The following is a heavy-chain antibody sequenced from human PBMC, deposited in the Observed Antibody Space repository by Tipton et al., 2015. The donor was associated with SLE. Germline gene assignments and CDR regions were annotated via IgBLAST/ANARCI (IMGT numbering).Heavy chain of an antibody. CDR2: INHSGST. V-gene: IGHV4-34*01. CDR3: ARHLDGTYGSHAFDI. Sequence: LRLSCAVYGGSFSGSYWSWIRQPPGKGLEWIGEINHSGSTNYNPSLKSRVTISADTSKNQFSLKLSSVTAADTAVYYCARHLDGTYGSHAFDIWGQGTMVTVSS. D-gene: IGHD1-26*01. CDR1: GGSFSGSY. J-gene: IGHJ3*02.